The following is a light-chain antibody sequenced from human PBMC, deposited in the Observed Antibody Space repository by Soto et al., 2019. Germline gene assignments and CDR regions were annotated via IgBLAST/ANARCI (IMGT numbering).Light chain of an antibody. V-gene: IGLV2-14*01. Sequence: QSALTQPASVSGSTGQSITISCTGTSSDVGGYRYVSWFQQHPGKAPELMIYEVSNRPSGVSNRFSGSKSGNTASLAISGLQAEDEADYYCSSYTATSTLGVFGTGTKVTVL. CDR2: EVS. CDR1: SSDVGGYRY. CDR3: SSYTATSTLGV. J-gene: IGLJ1*01.